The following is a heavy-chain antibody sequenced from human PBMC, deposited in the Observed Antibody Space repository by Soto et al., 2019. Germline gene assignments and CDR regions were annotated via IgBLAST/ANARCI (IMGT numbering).Heavy chain of an antibody. J-gene: IGHJ6*02. CDR3: ARDLPTMDV. V-gene: IGHV1-18*01. CDR1: GYTFTSYG. CDR2: IRAYNGNT. Sequence: QVQLVQSGAEVKKPGASVKVSCKASGYTFTSYGISWVRQAPGQGLEWMGWIRAYNGNTNYAQKLQGRVTITTDTSTTTAYMELRSLTSVDTAVSYCARDLPTMDVWGQGTTVTVSS.